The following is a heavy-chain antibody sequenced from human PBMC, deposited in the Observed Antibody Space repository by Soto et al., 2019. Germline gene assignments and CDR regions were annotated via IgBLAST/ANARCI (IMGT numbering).Heavy chain of an antibody. D-gene: IGHD6-13*01. Sequence: QVQLVQSGAEVKKPGSSVKVSCKASGGTFSSYAISWVRQAPGQGLEWMGGIIPIFGTANYAQKFQGRVTITADESTSTAYMELSSLRSEDTAVYYYARDGVAAAGRIYYYGMDVWGQGTTVTVSS. CDR1: GGTFSSYA. V-gene: IGHV1-69*01. CDR2: IIPIFGTA. J-gene: IGHJ6*02. CDR3: ARDGVAAAGRIYYYGMDV.